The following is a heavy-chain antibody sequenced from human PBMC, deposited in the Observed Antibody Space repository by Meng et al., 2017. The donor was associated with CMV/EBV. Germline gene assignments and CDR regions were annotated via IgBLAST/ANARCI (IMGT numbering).Heavy chain of an antibody. J-gene: IGHJ6*02. CDR2: IYYSGST. CDR1: GGSVSSGSYY. CDR3: ARYYYYYYGMDV. V-gene: IGHV4-61*01. Sequence: SETLSLTCTVSGGSVSSGSYYWSWIRQPPGKGLEWIGYIYYSGSTNYNPSLKSRVTISVDTSKNQFSLKLSSVTAADTAVYYCARYYYYYYGMDVWGQGTTVTVSS.